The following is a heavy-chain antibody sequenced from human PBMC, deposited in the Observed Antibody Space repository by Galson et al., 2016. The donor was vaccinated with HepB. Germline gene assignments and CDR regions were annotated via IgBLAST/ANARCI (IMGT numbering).Heavy chain of an antibody. D-gene: IGHD2-8*01. Sequence: TLSLTCAVSGGSISSGGFSWSWIRQPPGKGLEWIGYIYHYGSTYYNPSLKSRVTISVDRSKNQFSLKLSSVTAADTAVYYCARGSSCTNGVCTRLPYFGDWGQGTLVTVSS. V-gene: IGHV4-30-2*01. CDR1: GGSISSGGFS. CDR2: IYHYGST. J-gene: IGHJ4*02. CDR3: ARGSSCTNGVCTRLPYFGD.